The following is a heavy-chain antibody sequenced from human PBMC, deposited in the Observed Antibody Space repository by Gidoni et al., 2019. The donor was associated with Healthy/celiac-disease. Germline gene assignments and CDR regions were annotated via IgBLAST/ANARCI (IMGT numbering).Heavy chain of an antibody. Sequence: EVQLVESGGGLVKPGGSLKLSCAASGFTFSSYSMTWVRQAPGKGLEWVSSISSSSSYIYYADSVKGRFTISRDNAKNSLYLQMNSLRAEDTAVYYCARKHSSGWWVESEPGATFDYWGQGTLVTVSS. V-gene: IGHV3-21*01. J-gene: IGHJ4*02. CDR2: ISSSSSYI. D-gene: IGHD6-19*01. CDR3: ARKHSSGWWVESEPGATFDY. CDR1: GFTFSSYS.